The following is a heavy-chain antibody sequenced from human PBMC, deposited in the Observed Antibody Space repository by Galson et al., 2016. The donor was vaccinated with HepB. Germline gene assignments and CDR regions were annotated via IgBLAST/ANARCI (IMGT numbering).Heavy chain of an antibody. Sequence: SLRLSCAASGFSFSNYGMHWVRQAPGKGLEWVAVIWYDGSNKYYADSVKGRLTISRDNSKNTLYLQMNSLRAEDTAVYFCEKDYSGSYPIYYFDYWGQGTRVTVSS. CDR1: GFSFSNYG. J-gene: IGHJ4*02. CDR3: EKDYSGSYPIYYFDY. CDR2: IWYDGSNK. D-gene: IGHD1-26*01. V-gene: IGHV3-33*06.